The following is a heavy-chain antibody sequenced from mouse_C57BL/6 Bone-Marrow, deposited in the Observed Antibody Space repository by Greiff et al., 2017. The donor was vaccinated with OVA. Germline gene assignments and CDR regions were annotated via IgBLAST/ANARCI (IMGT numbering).Heavy chain of an antibody. CDR2: IWGVGST. CDR3: ASVIYYGNYGFAY. J-gene: IGHJ3*01. CDR1: GFSLTSYG. D-gene: IGHD2-1*01. Sequence: VKVVESGPGLVAPSQSLSITCTVSGFSLTSYGVDWVRQSPGKGLEWLGVIWGVGSTNYNSALKSRLSISKDNSKSQVFLKMNSLQTDDTAMYYCASVIYYGNYGFAYWGQGTLVTVSA. V-gene: IGHV2-6*01.